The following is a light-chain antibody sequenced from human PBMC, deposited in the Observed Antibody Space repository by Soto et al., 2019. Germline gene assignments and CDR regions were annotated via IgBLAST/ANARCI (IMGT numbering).Light chain of an antibody. CDR1: QSVSGN. V-gene: IGKV3-15*01. CDR2: AAS. CDR3: QQYNNWPPIT. J-gene: IGKJ3*01. Sequence: EIVMTQSPATLSVSPGERATLSCRASQSVSGNLAWYQQKPGQAPRLLIYAASTRATGIPARFSGSGSGTEFTLTISSLQSEDFAVFYCQQYNNWPPITFGPGTKVDIK.